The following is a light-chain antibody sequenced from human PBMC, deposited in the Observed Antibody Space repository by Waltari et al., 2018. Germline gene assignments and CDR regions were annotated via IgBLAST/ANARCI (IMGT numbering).Light chain of an antibody. CDR1: QSVSSW. V-gene: IGKV1-5*03. Sequence: DIRMTQFPSTLPASVGDRVTSTCRASQSVSSWLAWYQQKPGKAPKLLIYKASNLESGVPSRFSGSGSGTEFTLTISSLQTDDFATYYCEHYNGFPYTFGQGTRLEI. J-gene: IGKJ2*01. CDR2: KAS. CDR3: EHYNGFPYT.